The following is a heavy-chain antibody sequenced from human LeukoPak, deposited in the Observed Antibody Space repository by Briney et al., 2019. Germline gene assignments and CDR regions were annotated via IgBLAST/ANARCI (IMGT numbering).Heavy chain of an antibody. Sequence: GGSLRLSCAASGFPFSSHGMSWVRQAPGKGLEWVSGIIGGGGSTYYADSVKGRFTISGDNSRNTLFLQMNSLRAEDTAVYYCTHGAMYQLDYWGQGTLVTVSS. V-gene: IGHV3-23*01. D-gene: IGHD2-2*01. J-gene: IGHJ4*02. CDR1: GFPFSSHG. CDR3: THGAMYQLDY. CDR2: IIGGGGST.